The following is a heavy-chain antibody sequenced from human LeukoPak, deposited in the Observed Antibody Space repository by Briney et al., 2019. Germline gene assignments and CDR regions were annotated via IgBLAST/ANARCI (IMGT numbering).Heavy chain of an antibody. CDR2: ISAYNGKT. V-gene: IGHV1-18*01. CDR1: GYTFTSYG. D-gene: IGHD5-18*01. J-gene: IGHJ4*02. CDR3: ARDRRGYSYGFAIDYFDY. Sequence: GASVKVSCKASGYTFTSYGISWVRQAPGQGLGWMGWISAYNGKTNYAQTLQGGGTMTTDTSTSTAYMELRSLRSDDTAVYYCARDRRGYSYGFAIDYFDYWGQGTLVTVSS.